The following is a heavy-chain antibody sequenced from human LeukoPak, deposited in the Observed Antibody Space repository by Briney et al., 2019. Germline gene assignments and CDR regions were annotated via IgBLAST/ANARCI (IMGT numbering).Heavy chain of an antibody. Sequence: SQTLSLTCTVSGGSISSGDYYWSWIRQHPEKGLEWIGYTFYSGSTYYNLSLKSRVTISVDTSKNQFSLKLSSVTAADTAVYYCARGELWFGELYFDYWGQGTLVTVSS. J-gene: IGHJ4*02. D-gene: IGHD3-10*01. CDR2: TFYSGST. CDR3: ARGELWFGELYFDY. V-gene: IGHV4-31*03. CDR1: GGSISSGDYY.